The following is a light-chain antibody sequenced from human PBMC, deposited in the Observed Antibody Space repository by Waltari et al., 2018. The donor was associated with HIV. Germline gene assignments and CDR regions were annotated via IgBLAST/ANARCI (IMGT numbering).Light chain of an antibody. CDR3: AAWDDSLSGLV. CDR1: NSTIGSNF. J-gene: IGLJ2*01. CDR2: RKY. V-gene: IGLV1-47*01. Sequence: QSVLTQAPSASGTPGQRVTIPCSGTNSTIGSNFVYWYQQVPGGAPKLLIYRKYQRPSGVPDRFSGSKSVTSASLAISGLRSEDEADYYCAAWDDSLSGLVFGGRTKLTVL.